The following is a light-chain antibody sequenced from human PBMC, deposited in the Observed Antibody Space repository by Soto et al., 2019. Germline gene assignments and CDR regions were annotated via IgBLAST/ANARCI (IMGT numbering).Light chain of an antibody. Sequence: EIVMTQSPAMLSVSPGERAKLSCRASQNVNNRLAWYQQKAGQPPRLLIYGASTRATCIPARFSGSGSGTEFTLTISSLQSEDFAVYYCQHFNSWPLLFGQGTKVDI. V-gene: IGKV3-15*01. CDR1: QNVNNR. CDR2: GAS. J-gene: IGKJ1*01. CDR3: QHFNSWPLL.